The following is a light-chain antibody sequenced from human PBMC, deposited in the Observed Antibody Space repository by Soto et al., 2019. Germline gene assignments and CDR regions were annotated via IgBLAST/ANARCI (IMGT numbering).Light chain of an antibody. CDR1: QSISNY. J-gene: IGKJ4*01. CDR3: QLRSIWPLT. Sequence: EIQMTQSPSSLSELVGNMVTITCRASQSISNYLHWYQQKPGKAPKLLIFAASSLQSGVPSRFSGSGSGTDFTLTISSLEPEDFAVYYCQLRSIWPLTFGGGGMVDI. CDR2: AAS. V-gene: IGKV1-39*01.